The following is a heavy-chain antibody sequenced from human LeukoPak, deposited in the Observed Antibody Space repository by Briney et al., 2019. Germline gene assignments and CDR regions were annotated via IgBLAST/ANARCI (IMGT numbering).Heavy chain of an antibody. CDR2: IIPIFGTA. CDR1: GGTFSSYA. D-gene: IGHD5-12*01. Sequence: ASVKVSCKASGGTFSSYAISWVRQAPGQGLEWMGGIIPIFGTANYAQKFQGRVTITTDESTSTAYMELSSLRSEDTAVYYCARYNHGGYDLSWLDPWGQGTLVTVSS. J-gene: IGHJ5*02. V-gene: IGHV1-69*05. CDR3: ARYNHGGYDLSWLDP.